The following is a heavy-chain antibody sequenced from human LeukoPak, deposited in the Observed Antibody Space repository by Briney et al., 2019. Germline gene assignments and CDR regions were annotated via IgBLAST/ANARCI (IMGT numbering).Heavy chain of an antibody. D-gene: IGHD2-2*01. Sequence: SETLSLTCAVYGGSFSGYYWSWIRQPPGKGLEWIGEINHSGSTNYNPSLKSRVTISVDTSKNQLSLKLSSVTAADTAVYYCAITTPAVTSAFDIWGQGTMVTVSS. CDR1: GGSFSGYY. CDR3: AITTPAVTSAFDI. J-gene: IGHJ3*02. CDR2: INHSGST. V-gene: IGHV4-34*01.